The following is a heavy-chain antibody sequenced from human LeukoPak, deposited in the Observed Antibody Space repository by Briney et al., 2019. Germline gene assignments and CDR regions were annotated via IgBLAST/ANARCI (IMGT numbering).Heavy chain of an antibody. CDR3: ANSRNWGCVY. CDR2: ISSSSSTI. J-gene: IGHJ4*02. V-gene: IGHV3-48*01. D-gene: IGHD7-27*01. Sequence: GGSLRLSCAASGFTFSSYSMNWVRQAPGKGLEWVSYISSSSSTIYYADSVKGRFTISRDNAKNSLYLQMNSLRVEDTAMYYCANSRNWGCVYWGQGTLVTVSS. CDR1: GFTFSSYS.